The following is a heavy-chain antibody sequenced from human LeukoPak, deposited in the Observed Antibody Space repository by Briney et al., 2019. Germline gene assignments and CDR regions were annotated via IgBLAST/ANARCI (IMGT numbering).Heavy chain of an antibody. CDR3: ATKQWLAPPPDS. CDR1: GFTFSKYW. CDR2: INTDGTVT. Sequence: GGPLRLSCAASGFTFSKYWMLWVRHAPGKALEGVSRINTDGTVTTYADSVKGRFTVSRDNADNTMFLQMNSVRDEDTAVYYCATKQWLAPPPDSWGQGTPVTVSS. J-gene: IGHJ4*02. D-gene: IGHD6-19*01. V-gene: IGHV3-74*01.